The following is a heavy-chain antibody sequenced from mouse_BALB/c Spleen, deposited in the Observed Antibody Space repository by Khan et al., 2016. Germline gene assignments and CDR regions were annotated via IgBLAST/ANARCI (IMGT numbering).Heavy chain of an antibody. V-gene: IGHV5-17*02. CDR2: ISSGSNTI. CDR1: GFNFSSFG. CDR3: ARRIVTKDYYVWTT. J-gene: IGHJ4*01. Sequence: EVQLVESGGGLVQPGGSRKLSCAASGFNFSSFGMHWVRQAPEKGLEWVAYISSGSNTIYYADTVKGRFTISRDNPKKTLFLQMTSLRSEDTAMYYCARRIVTKDYYVWTTGVKEPQSPSPQ. D-gene: IGHD2-5*01.